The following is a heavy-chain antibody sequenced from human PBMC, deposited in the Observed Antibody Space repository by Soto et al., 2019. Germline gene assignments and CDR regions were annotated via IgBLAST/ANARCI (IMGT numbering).Heavy chain of an antibody. CDR1: GGTFNSYD. D-gene: IGHD3-22*01. J-gene: IGHJ5*02. V-gene: IGHV1-69*01. CDR2: IIPIVETP. Sequence: QVQLVQSGAEVKKPGSSMKVSCKASGGTFNSYDINWVRQAPGQGLEWMGGIIPIVETPKYAQKFQGRVTITADESTNTVYMELSSLRSEDTAIYYCARLSRPNYYDTSGFFQDNWFDPWGQGTLVTVSS. CDR3: ARLSRPNYYDTSGFFQDNWFDP.